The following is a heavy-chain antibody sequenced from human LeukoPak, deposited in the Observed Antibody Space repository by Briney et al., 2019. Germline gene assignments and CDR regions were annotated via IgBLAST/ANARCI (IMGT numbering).Heavy chain of an antibody. CDR3: ARDQKEAARPLDY. D-gene: IGHD6-6*01. CDR2: IKQDGSEK. V-gene: IGHV3-7*01. Sequence: PGGSLRLSCAASGFTVSSNYMSWVRQAPGKGLEWVANIKQDGSEKYYVDSVKGRFTISRDNAKNSLYLQMNSLRAEDTAVYYCARDQKEAARPLDYWGQGTLVTVSS. J-gene: IGHJ4*02. CDR1: GFTVSSNY.